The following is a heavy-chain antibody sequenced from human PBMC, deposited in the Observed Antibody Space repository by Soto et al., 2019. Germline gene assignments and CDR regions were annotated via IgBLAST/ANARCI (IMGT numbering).Heavy chain of an antibody. D-gene: IGHD2-8*02. J-gene: IGHJ4*02. CDR3: ARDKITGLFDY. CDR2: INHSGST. CDR1: GGSFSGYF. V-gene: IGHV4-34*01. Sequence: SETLSLTCAVYGGSFSGYFWTWIRQPPGKGLEWIGEINHSGSTNYNPSLKSRVTISVDTSKNQFSLKLTSVTAADTAVYYCARDKITGLFDYWGQGTLVTVSS.